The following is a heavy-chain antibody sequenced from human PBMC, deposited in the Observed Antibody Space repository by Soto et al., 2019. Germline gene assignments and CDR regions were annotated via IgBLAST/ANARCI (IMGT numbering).Heavy chain of an antibody. CDR1: GSSISGSSYY. V-gene: IGHV4-39*01. D-gene: IGHD3-9*01. J-gene: IGHJ2*01. CDR3: AKTGPYDILTYWYFDL. CDR2: IYYSGTT. Sequence: SETLSLTCIVAGSSISGSSYYWVWIRQPPGKGLEWIGSIYYSGTTYYNPSLESRVTISIDTSKNQFSLKVSSLTAADTAVYYCAKTGPYDILTYWYFDLWGRGTLVTVSS.